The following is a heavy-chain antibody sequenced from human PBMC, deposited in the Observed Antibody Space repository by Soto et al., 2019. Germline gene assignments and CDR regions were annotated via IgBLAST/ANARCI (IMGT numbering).Heavy chain of an antibody. CDR2: IWYDGSNQ. V-gene: IGHV3-33*01. J-gene: IGHJ4*02. Sequence: VQLVESGGGVVQPGRSLRLSCTASGFTFHDYGIHWVRQAPGKALEWVAGIWYDGSNQHYADSVKGRLTISRDNSNNAVYLQMNSLRDDDTAVYYCARENTMVRGVIYYFDSWGQGSQVTVSS. CDR1: GFTFHDYG. CDR3: ARENTMVRGVIYYFDS. D-gene: IGHD3-10*01.